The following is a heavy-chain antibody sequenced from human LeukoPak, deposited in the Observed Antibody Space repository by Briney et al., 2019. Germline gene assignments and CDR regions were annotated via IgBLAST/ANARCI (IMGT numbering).Heavy chain of an antibody. CDR3: ARRAVRGTHDFDR. Sequence: GSLRLSSTTSRFTLADYTASWFRQTPRKRLEWVGFISSKAYGGTTEYTASVKDRFCLSTDDSTSIAYLQIDRLKTAGLSINHCARRAVRGTHDFDRWGQGTLVTVAS. J-gene: IGHJ5*02. CDR1: RFTLADYT. D-gene: IGHD6-6*01. CDR2: ISSKAYGGTT. V-gene: IGHV3-49*01.